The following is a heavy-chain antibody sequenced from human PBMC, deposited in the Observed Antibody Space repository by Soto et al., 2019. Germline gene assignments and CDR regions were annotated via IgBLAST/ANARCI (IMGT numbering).Heavy chain of an antibody. J-gene: IGHJ6*02. CDR2: IYYSGTT. Sequence: SETLSLTCGVSGGSMISGSRWSWVRQAPGKGLEWIGEIYYSGTTNYNPSLKSRVTISLDNSKNQFSLKLSSVTAADTAVYLCARVIHPGSSSFDPYFHGMEVWGQGTTGTVSS. CDR3: ARVIHPGSSSFDPYFHGMEV. V-gene: IGHV4-4*02. CDR1: GGSMISGSR. D-gene: IGHD6-6*01.